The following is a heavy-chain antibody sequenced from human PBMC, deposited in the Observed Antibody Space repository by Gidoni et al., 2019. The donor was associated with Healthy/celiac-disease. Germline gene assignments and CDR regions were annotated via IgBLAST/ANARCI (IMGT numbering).Heavy chain of an antibody. V-gene: IGHV4-39*01. CDR2: IYYSGRT. D-gene: IGHD1-1*01. CDR1: GGSISSRSYY. J-gene: IGHJ5*02. CDR3: ARGVDWNDGGDWFDP. Sequence: QLQLQESGPGLVKPSETLSLTCTVSGGSISSRSYYWGWIRQPPGKGLEWIGSIYYSGRTYYNPSLKSRVTISVDTSKNQFALKLSSLTAADTAVYYCARGVDWNDGGDWFDPWGQGTLVTVSS.